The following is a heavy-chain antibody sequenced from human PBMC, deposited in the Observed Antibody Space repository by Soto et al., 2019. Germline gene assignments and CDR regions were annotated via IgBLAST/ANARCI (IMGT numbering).Heavy chain of an antibody. Sequence: SETLSLTCAVYGGSFSGYYWSWIRQPPGKGLEWIGEINHSGSTNYNPSLKSRVTISVDTSKNQFSLKLSSGTAADTAVYYCAVRGGDLDYWGKGTLVTVS. CDR2: INHSGST. CDR3: AVRGGDLDY. CDR1: GGSFSGYY. V-gene: IGHV4-34*01. D-gene: IGHD3-16*01. J-gene: IGHJ4*02.